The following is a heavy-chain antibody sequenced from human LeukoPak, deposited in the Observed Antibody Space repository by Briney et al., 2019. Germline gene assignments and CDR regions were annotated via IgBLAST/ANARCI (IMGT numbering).Heavy chain of an antibody. CDR1: GYTFTSYY. CDR2: INPNSGGT. Sequence: ASVKVSCKASGYTFTSYYMHWLRQAPGQGLDWMGWINPNSGGTNYAQKFQGWVTMTRDTSISTAYMELSRLRSDDTAVYYCARERSSTNGDDAFDIWGQGTMVTVSS. V-gene: IGHV1-2*04. D-gene: IGHD2-8*01. J-gene: IGHJ3*02. CDR3: ARERSSTNGDDAFDI.